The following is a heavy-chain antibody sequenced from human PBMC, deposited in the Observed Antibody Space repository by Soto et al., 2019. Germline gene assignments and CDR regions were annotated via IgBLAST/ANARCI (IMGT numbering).Heavy chain of an antibody. CDR2: IRSKANSYAT. Sequence: GGSLRLSCAASGFTFSGSAMHWVRQASGKGLEWVGRIRSKANSYATAYAASVKGRFTISRDDSKNTAYLQMNSLKTEDTAVYYCTRLASKRRDWSYYDSSGYYLMDVWGQGTTVTVSS. CDR1: GFTFSGSA. D-gene: IGHD3-22*01. V-gene: IGHV3-73*01. CDR3: TRLASKRRDWSYYDSSGYYLMDV. J-gene: IGHJ6*02.